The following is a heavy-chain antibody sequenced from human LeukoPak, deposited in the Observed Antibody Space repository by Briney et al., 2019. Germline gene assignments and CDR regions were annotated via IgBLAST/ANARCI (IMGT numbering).Heavy chain of an antibody. CDR1: GFTVSSNY. Sequence: GGSMRPSCAASGFTVSSNYMSWVRQAPGKGLEWVSVIYSGGSTYHADSVKGRFTISRDNSKNTLYLQMNSLRAEDTAVYYCAREWDYWGQGTLVTVSS. D-gene: IGHD2-8*01. CDR3: AREWDY. V-gene: IGHV3-66*02. J-gene: IGHJ4*02. CDR2: IYSGGST.